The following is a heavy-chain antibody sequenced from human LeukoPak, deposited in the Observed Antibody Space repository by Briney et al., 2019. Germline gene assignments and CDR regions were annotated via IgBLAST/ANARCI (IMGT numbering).Heavy chain of an antibody. CDR3: ARHSSRESFYDFDS. CDR2: IIPIFGTA. Sequence: ASVKVSCKASGGTFSSYAISWVRQAPGQGLEWMGGIIPIFGTANYAQKFQGRVTITTDESTSTAYMALSSLRSEDTAVYYCARHSSRESFYDFDSWGQGALIIVSS. D-gene: IGHD3-16*01. V-gene: IGHV1-69*05. CDR1: GGTFSSYA. J-gene: IGHJ4*02.